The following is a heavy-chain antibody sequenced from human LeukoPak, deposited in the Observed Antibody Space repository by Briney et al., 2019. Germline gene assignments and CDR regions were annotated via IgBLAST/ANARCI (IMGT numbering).Heavy chain of an antibody. V-gene: IGHV4-39*01. Sequence: SETLSLTCTVSGGSISSSSYYWRWIRQPPGKGLEWIGSIYYSGSTYYNPSLKSRVTISVDTSKNQFSLTLSSVTAADTAVYYCARQLGYYDFWSGYYTGNYFDYWVQGTLVAVSS. CDR3: ARQLGYYDFWSGYYTGNYFDY. CDR2: IYYSGST. D-gene: IGHD3-3*01. CDR1: GGSISSSSYY. J-gene: IGHJ4*02.